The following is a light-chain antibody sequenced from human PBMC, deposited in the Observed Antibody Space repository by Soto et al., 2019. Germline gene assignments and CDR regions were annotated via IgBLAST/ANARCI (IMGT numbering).Light chain of an antibody. V-gene: IGKV2-28*01. CDR1: QSLLHSDGYNY. J-gene: IGKJ1*01. CDR2: LGS. CDR3: MQARQTPWT. Sequence: DIVMTQSPLSLPVTPGEPASISCRSSQSLLHSDGYNYLDWYLQKPGQSPQLLIYLGSNRASGVPDRFSGSGSGTDFTLIISRAEAEDVRVYYCMQARQTPWTFGQGTKVEIQ.